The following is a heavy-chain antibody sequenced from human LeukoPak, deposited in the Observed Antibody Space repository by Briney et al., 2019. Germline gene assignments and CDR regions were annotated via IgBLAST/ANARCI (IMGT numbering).Heavy chain of an antibody. CDR3: ARAQLEQLWLLFDY. CDR2: ISGSGGTT. V-gene: IGHV3-23*01. CDR1: GFTFSSYA. D-gene: IGHD5-18*01. Sequence: TGGSLRLSCAASGFTFSSYAMSWVRQAPGKGLEWVSAISGSGGTTYYADSVKGRFTISRDNSKNTLYLQMYSLRAEDTAVYYCARAQLEQLWLLFDYWGQGTLVTVSS. J-gene: IGHJ4*02.